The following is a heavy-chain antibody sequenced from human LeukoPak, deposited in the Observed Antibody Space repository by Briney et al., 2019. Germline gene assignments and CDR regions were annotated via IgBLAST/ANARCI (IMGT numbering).Heavy chain of an antibody. CDR1: GYTFTSYD. J-gene: IGHJ6*03. D-gene: IGHD3-16*02. V-gene: IGHV1-8*01. CDR2: MNPNSGNT. CDR3: ARGPGEIIHYYYYMDV. Sequence: ASVKVSCKASGYTFTSYDINWVRQATGQGLEWMGWMNPNSGNTGYAQKFQGRVTMTRNTSISTAYMELSSLRSEDTAVYYCARGPGEIIHYYYYMDVWGKGTTVTVSS.